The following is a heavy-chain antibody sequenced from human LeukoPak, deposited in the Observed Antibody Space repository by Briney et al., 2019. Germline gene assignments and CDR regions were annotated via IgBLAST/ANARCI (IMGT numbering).Heavy chain of an antibody. CDR1: GFTFSSYA. V-gene: IGHV3-30-3*01. CDR2: ISYDGSNK. Sequence: GGSLRLSCAASGFTFSSYAMHWVRQAPGKGLEWVAVISYDGSNKYYADSVKGRFTISRDNSKNTLYLQMNSLRAEDTAVYYCAREDCSSTSCSSIWHYYYGMDVWGQGTTVTVSS. D-gene: IGHD2-2*01. J-gene: IGHJ6*02. CDR3: AREDCSSTSCSSIWHYYYGMDV.